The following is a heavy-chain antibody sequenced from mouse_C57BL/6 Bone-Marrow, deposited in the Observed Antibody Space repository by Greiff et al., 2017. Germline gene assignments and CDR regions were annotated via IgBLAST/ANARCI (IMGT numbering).Heavy chain of an antibody. CDR2: ISSGGDYI. Sequence: EVQGVESGEGLVKPGGSLKLSCAASGFTFSSYAMSWVRQTPEKRLEWVAYISSGGDYIYYADTVKGRFTISRDNARNTLYLQMSSLKSEDTAMYYCTRDSYYGSSYRFAYWGQGTLVTVSA. CDR3: TRDSYYGSSYRFAY. J-gene: IGHJ3*01. D-gene: IGHD1-1*01. CDR1: GFTFSSYA. V-gene: IGHV5-9-1*02.